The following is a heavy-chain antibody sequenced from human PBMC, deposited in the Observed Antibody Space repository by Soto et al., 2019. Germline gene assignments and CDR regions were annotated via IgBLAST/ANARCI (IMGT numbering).Heavy chain of an antibody. J-gene: IGHJ4*02. CDR1: GFTFSSYG. V-gene: IGHV3-30*18. CDR3: AKNDDSFDY. CDR2: TAYDESEK. Sequence: GGSLRLSCVGSGFTFSSYGMQWVRQAAGKGLEWVAVTAYDESEKNYADSVKGRFTSSRDNSRNTLFLQMNSMRPEDTALYYGAKNDDSFDYWGQGTLVTVSS.